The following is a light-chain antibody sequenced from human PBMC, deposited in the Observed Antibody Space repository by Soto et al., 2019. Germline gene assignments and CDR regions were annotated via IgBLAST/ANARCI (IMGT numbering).Light chain of an antibody. CDR1: QTISTW. CDR2: DAS. V-gene: IGKV1-5*01. Sequence: DIQMTQSPSTLSASVGDRVTITCRASQTISTWLAWYQHKPRKPPKLLIYDASSLESGVSSRFSGSGSGTEFTLTITNLQSDDFAVYCCQQYNNWPATFGQGTKVDIK. J-gene: IGKJ1*01. CDR3: QQYNNWPAT.